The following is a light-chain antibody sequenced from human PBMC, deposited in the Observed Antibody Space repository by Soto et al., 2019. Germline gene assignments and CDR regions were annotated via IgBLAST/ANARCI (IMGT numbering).Light chain of an antibody. CDR1: RSDIGRYHY. J-gene: IGLJ2*01. V-gene: IGLV2-8*01. CDR3: SSYGGSNNVI. Sequence: QSVLTQPPSASGSPGQSVTISRTGTRSDIGRYHYVSWYQHYPGKAPKLIIYEVTERPSGVPDRFSGSKSGNTASLAVSGLQAEDEADYYCSSYGGSNNVIFGGGTKLTLL. CDR2: EVT.